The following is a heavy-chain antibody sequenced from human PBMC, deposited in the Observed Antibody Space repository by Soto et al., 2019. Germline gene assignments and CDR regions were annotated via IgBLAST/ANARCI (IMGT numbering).Heavy chain of an antibody. CDR1: GYTFTNHV. D-gene: IGHD3-16*01. CDR3: ARDRVAGIWGDAFDT. V-gene: IGHV1-18*04. Sequence: QVQLVQSGAEVKKPGASVKVSCKTSGYTFTNHVINWVRQAPGQGLEWMGWINPYNANVNYAQKLQDRVTMTTDTSTSTAYMDLRSVTSDDTAVYYCARDRVAGIWGDAFDTWGQGTLVTVSS. J-gene: IGHJ3*02. CDR2: INPYNANV.